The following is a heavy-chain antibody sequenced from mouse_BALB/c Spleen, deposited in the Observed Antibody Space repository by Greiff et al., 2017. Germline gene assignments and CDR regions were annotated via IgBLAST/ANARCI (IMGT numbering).Heavy chain of an antibody. CDR3: ARGGYGNLDY. D-gene: IGHD2-1*01. CDR1: GFTFSSYG. CDR2: ISSGGSYT. J-gene: IGHJ2*01. Sequence: EVMLVESGGDLVKPGGSLKLSCAASGFTFSSYGMSWVRQTPDKRLEWVATISSGGSYTYYPDSVKGRFTISRDNAKNTLYLQMSSLKSEDTAMYYCARGGYGNLDYWGQGTTLTVSS. V-gene: IGHV5-6*02.